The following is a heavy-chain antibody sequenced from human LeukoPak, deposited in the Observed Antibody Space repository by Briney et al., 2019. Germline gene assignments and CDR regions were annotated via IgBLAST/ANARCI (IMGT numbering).Heavy chain of an antibody. Sequence: PGRSLRLSCAASGFTFSSYGMHWVRQAPGKGLEWVAVISYDGSNKYYADSVKGRFTFSRDNSKNTLYLQMNSLRAEDTAVYYCARDPEYSSSYAFDIWGQGTMVTVSS. J-gene: IGHJ3*02. V-gene: IGHV3-30*03. D-gene: IGHD6-6*01. CDR1: GFTFSSYG. CDR2: ISYDGSNK. CDR3: ARDPEYSSSYAFDI.